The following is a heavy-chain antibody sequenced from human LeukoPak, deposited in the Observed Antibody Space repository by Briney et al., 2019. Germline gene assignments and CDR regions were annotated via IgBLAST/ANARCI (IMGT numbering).Heavy chain of an antibody. CDR3: ARDVDCSGGSCPPGFDP. Sequence: SETLSLTCTVSGSSISSYYWSWIRQPPGKGLEWIGYIYYSGSTNYNPSLKSRVTISVDTSKNQFSLKLSSVTAADTAVYYCARDVDCSGGSCPPGFDPWGQGTLVTVSS. CDR2: IYYSGST. CDR1: GSSISSYY. V-gene: IGHV4-59*01. J-gene: IGHJ5*02. D-gene: IGHD2-15*01.